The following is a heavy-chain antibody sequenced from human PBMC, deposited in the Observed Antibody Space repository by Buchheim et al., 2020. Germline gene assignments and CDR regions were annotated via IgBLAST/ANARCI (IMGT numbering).Heavy chain of an antibody. CDR3: ARVSRQTTVVPPDFDL. CDR1: GGSMSGYY. CDR2: IHYTGST. D-gene: IGHD4-23*01. V-gene: IGHV4-59*01. Sequence: QVQLQESGPGLVKPSETLSLTCTVSGGSMSGYYWGWIRQPPGKGLEWIGYIHYTGSTNYNPSLKSRVTISVDTSKNQFSLKLGSVTAADTGVYYCARVSRQTTVVPPDFDLWGQGTL. J-gene: IGHJ4*02.